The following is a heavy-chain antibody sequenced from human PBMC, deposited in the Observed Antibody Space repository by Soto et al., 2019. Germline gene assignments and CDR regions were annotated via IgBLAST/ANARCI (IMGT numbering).Heavy chain of an antibody. V-gene: IGHV3-23*01. CDR2: ISGSGGST. CDR1: GFTFSSYA. CDR3: AKDLDRISTTCWDV. D-gene: IGHD2-2*01. Sequence: RGSLRLSCAASGFTFSSYAMSWVRQAPGKGLEWVSAISGSGGSTYYADSVKGRFTISRDNSKNTLYLQMNSLRAEDTAVYYCAKDLDRISTTCWDVWGQGTTVTVSS. J-gene: IGHJ6*02.